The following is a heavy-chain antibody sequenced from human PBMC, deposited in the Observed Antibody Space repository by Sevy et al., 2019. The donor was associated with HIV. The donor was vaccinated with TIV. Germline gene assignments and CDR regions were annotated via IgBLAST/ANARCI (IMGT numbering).Heavy chain of an antibody. Sequence: SETLSLTCTVSGGSISSSSYYWGWIRQPPGKGLEWIGSIYYSGSTYYNPSLKGRVTISVDTSKNQFSLKLSSVTAADTAVYYCAGPSRYCSSTSCSRPCYYYMDVWGKGTTVTVSS. J-gene: IGHJ6*03. D-gene: IGHD2-2*01. CDR3: AGPSRYCSSTSCSRPCYYYMDV. V-gene: IGHV4-39*01. CDR1: GGSISSSSYY. CDR2: IYYSGST.